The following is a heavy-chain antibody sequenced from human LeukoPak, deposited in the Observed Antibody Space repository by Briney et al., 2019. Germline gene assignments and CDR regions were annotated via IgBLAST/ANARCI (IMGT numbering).Heavy chain of an antibody. CDR3: ARGPKRPARIYSYGHSLDY. Sequence: ASVKVSCKASGYTFTSYDINWVRQATGQGLERMGWMNPNSGNTGYAQKFQGRVTMTRNTSISTAYMELSSLRSEDTAVYYCARGPKRPARIYSYGHSLDYWGQETLVTVSS. V-gene: IGHV1-8*01. CDR1: GYTFTSYD. J-gene: IGHJ4*02. CDR2: MNPNSGNT. D-gene: IGHD5-18*01.